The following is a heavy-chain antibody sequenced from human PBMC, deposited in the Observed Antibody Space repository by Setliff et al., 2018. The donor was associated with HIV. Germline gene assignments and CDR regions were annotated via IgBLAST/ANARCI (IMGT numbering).Heavy chain of an antibody. CDR1: GGSISSNNYY. Sequence: SETLSLTCTVSGGSISSNNYYWGWIRQPPGKGLEWIASIYYSGTTYYNPSLKSRVTLSGGMSENQLFLRLTSVTAADTAVYYCVRGFCSSTTCYEDYYYMDVWGKGSTVTVSS. D-gene: IGHD2-2*01. V-gene: IGHV4-39*07. CDR3: VRGFCSSTTCYEDYYYMDV. CDR2: IYYSGTT. J-gene: IGHJ6*03.